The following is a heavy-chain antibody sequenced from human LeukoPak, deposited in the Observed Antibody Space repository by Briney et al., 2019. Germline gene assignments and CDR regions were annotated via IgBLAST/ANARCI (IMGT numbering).Heavy chain of an antibody. J-gene: IGHJ5*02. Sequence: SETLSLTCAVSGGSISSGGYSWSWIRQPPGKGLEWIGYIYYSGSTYYNPSLKSRVTMSVDTSKNQFSLKLSSVTAADTAVYYCARYYCSGGSCYGWFDPWGQGTLVTVSS. V-gene: IGHV4-30-4*07. CDR2: IYYSGST. D-gene: IGHD2-15*01. CDR3: ARYYCSGGSCYGWFDP. CDR1: GGSISSGGYS.